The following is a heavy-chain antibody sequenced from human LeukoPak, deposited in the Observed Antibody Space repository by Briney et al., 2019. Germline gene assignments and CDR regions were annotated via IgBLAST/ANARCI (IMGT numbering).Heavy chain of an antibody. CDR2: IWYGGSNK. Sequence: PGGSLRLSCAASGFTFSSYGMHWVRQAPGKGLEWVAVIWYGGSNKYYADSVKGRFTISRDNSKNTLYLQMNSLRAEDTAVYYCARGPPNYDFWSGSSNWFDPWGQGTLVTVSS. CDR3: ARGPPNYDFWSGSSNWFDP. D-gene: IGHD3-3*01. V-gene: IGHV3-33*08. J-gene: IGHJ5*02. CDR1: GFTFSSYG.